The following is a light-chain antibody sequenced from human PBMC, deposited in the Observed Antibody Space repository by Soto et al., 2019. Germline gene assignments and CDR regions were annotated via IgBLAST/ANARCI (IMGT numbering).Light chain of an antibody. J-gene: IGKJ2*01. V-gene: IGKV3-20*01. CDR2: GAS. Sequence: EIVLTQSPVTLSLSPGERATLSCRASQRITSNCLAWFQQKAGLAPRLLIYGASTRASGVPDRFSGGGSGTHFVLTISRLETEDFAVYYCQQYGRSPFTFGQGTKLQIK. CDR3: QQYGRSPFT. CDR1: QRITSNC.